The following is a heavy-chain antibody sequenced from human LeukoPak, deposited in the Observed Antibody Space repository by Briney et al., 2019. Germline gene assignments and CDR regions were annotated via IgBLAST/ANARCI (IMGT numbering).Heavy chain of an antibody. CDR1: GFTFSSYA. J-gene: IGHJ5*02. CDR3: ARDFSS. Sequence: GGSLRLSCAASGFTFSSYAMHWVRQAPGKGLEWVAVISYDGSNKYYADSVRGRFTISRDNAKNSLYLQMNSLRVDDTAVYYCARDFSSWGQGTLVTVSS. V-gene: IGHV3-30-3*01. CDR2: ISYDGSNK.